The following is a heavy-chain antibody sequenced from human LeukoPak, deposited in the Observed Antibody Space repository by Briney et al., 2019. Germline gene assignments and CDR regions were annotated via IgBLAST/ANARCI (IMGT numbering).Heavy chain of an antibody. J-gene: IGHJ2*01. V-gene: IGHV3-21*01. CDR3: ARDLREYCSSTSCPNWYFDL. CDR1: GFTFSSYS. D-gene: IGHD2-2*01. Sequence: GGSLRLSCAASGFTFSSYSMNWVRQAPGKGLEWVSSISSSSSYIYYADSVKGRFTISRDNAKNSLYLPMNSLRAEDTAVYYCARDLREYCSSTSCPNWYFDLWGRGTLVTVSS. CDR2: ISSSSSYI.